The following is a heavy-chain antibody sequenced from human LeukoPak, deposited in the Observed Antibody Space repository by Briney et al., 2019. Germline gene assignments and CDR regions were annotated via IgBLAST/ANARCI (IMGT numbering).Heavy chain of an antibody. CDR1: GGTLSSYS. CDR2: IIPIFGTA. D-gene: IGHD1/OR15-1a*01. J-gene: IGHJ4*02. Sequence: GASVKVSCKASGGTLSSYSISWVRQAPGQGLEWMGGIIPIFGTANYAQKFQGRVTITADESTSTAYMELSSLRSEDTAVYYCVKGPRVLEHSTHRFDYWGQGTLVTVSS. CDR3: VKGPRVLEHSTHRFDY. V-gene: IGHV1-69*13.